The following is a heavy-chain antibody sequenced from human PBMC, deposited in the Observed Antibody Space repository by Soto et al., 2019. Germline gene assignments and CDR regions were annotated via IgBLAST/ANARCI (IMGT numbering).Heavy chain of an antibody. D-gene: IGHD3-10*01. CDR3: ARAPHMVRGVLLDY. CDR1: GFTFSSYA. Sequence: GGSLRLSCAASGFTFSSYAMHWVRQAPGKGLEWVAVISYDGSNKYYADSVKGRFTISRDNSKNTLYLQMNSLRAEDTAVYYCARAPHMVRGVLLDYWGQGTLVTVSS. J-gene: IGHJ4*02. CDR2: ISYDGSNK. V-gene: IGHV3-30-3*01.